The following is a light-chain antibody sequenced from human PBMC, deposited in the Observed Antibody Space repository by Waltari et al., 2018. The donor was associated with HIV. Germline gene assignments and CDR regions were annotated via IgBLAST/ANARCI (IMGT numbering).Light chain of an antibody. CDR3: GTWDSSLSADV. CDR2: DNN. CDR1: SSNIGNNY. Sequence: QSVLTQPPSVSAAPGQKVTISCSGSSSNIGNNYVSWYQQLPGTAPKLRIYDNNKRPAGIPARFAGSKAGTSATLGITGLQTGDEADYYCGTWDSSLSADVFGGGTKLTVL. J-gene: IGLJ3*02. V-gene: IGLV1-51*01.